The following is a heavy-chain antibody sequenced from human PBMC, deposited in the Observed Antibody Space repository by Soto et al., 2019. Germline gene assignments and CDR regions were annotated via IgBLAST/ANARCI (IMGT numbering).Heavy chain of an antibody. J-gene: IGHJ4*02. D-gene: IGHD6-19*01. V-gene: IGHV1-69*13. Sequence: ASVKVSCKASGGTFSSYAISWVRQAPGQGLEWMGGIIPIFGTANYAQKFQGRVTITADESTSTAYMELSSLRSEDTAVYYCARDRVAVADPYYFDYWGQGTLVTVSS. CDR3: ARDRVAVADPYYFDY. CDR2: IIPIFGTA. CDR1: GGTFSSYA.